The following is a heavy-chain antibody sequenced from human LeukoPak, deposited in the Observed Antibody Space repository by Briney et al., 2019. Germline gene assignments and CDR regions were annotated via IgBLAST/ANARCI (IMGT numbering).Heavy chain of an antibody. D-gene: IGHD3-22*01. CDR1: GGSITSYY. J-gene: IGHJ4*02. CDR2: IYYTGST. Sequence: SETLSLICNVSGGSITSYYWNWIRQPPGKGLEWIGYIYYTGSTNSNPSLKSRLTISLDTSKKQFSLKLSPVTAADTAIYYCASSYFYDGNRYFDYWGQGALVTVSS. CDR3: ASSYFYDGNRYFDY. V-gene: IGHV4-59*08.